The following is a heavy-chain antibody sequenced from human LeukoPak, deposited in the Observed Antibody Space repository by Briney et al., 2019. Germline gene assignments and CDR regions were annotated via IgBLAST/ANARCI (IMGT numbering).Heavy chain of an antibody. Sequence: TGGSLRLSCAASGFTFSSYGMSWVRQAPGKGLEWVSAISGSGGSTYYADSVKGRFTISRDNAKNSLYLQMNSLRAEDTAVYYCASGIAAAQDYWGQGTLVTVSS. CDR2: ISGSGGST. CDR1: GFTFSSYG. J-gene: IGHJ4*02. D-gene: IGHD6-13*01. CDR3: ASGIAAAQDY. V-gene: IGHV3-23*01.